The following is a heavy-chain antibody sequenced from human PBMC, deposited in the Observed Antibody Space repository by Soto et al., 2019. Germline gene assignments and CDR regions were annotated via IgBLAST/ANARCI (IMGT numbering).Heavy chain of an antibody. CDR3: ARGVRDCSGGSREGWFDP. V-gene: IGHV3-33*01. D-gene: IGHD2-15*01. CDR2: IWYDGSNK. J-gene: IGHJ5*02. CDR1: GFTFSSYG. Sequence: GSLRLSCAASGFTFSSYGMHWVRQAPGKGLEWVAVIWYDGSNKYYADSVKGRFTISRDNSKNTLYLQMNSLRAEDTAVYYCARGVRDCSGGSREGWFDPWGPGTLVTVSS.